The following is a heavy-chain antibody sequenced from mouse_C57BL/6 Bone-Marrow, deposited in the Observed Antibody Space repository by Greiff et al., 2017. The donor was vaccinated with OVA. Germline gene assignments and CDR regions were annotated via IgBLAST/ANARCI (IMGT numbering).Heavy chain of an antibody. CDR2: ISSGGSYT. D-gene: IGHD1-1*01. V-gene: IGHV5-6*01. CDR3: ARHLISRWFAD. Sequence: EVQLQESGGDLVKPGGSLKLSCAASGFTFSGYGMSWVRQTPDKSLEWVATISSGGSYTYYPDSVKGRFTISRDNAKNTLYLQMRSLKSEDTAMYYCARHLISRWFADWGQGTLVTVSA. J-gene: IGHJ3*01. CDR1: GFTFSGYG.